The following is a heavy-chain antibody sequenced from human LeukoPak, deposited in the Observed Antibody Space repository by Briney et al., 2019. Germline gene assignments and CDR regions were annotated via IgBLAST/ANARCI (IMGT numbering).Heavy chain of an antibody. V-gene: IGHV4-4*07. CDR2: VYTSGST. Sequence: SETLSLTCTASGGSISSYYWSWIRQPAGKGLEWIGRVYTSGSTNYNPSLKSRVTMSVDTSKNQFSLKLSSVTAADTAVYYCAREEQQLLGAFDIWGQGTMVTVSS. CDR1: GGSISSYY. J-gene: IGHJ3*02. CDR3: AREEQQLLGAFDI. D-gene: IGHD6-13*01.